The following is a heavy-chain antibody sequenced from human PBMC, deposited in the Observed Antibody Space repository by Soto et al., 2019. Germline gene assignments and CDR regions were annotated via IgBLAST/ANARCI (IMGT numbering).Heavy chain of an antibody. CDR2: IYYSGST. D-gene: IGHD3-3*01. V-gene: IGHV4-59*01. J-gene: IGHJ5*02. CDR3: AREGGMQGYDFWSGRNWFDP. CDR1: GGSISSYY. Sequence: PSETLSLTCTVSGGSISSYYWSWIRQPPGKGLEWIGYIYYSGSTNYNPSLKSRVTISVDTSKNQFSLKLSSVTAADTAVYYCAREGGMQGYDFWSGRNWFDPWGQGTLVTVSS.